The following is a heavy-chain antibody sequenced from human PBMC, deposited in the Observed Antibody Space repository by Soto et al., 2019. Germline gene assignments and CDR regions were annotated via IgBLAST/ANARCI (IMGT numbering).Heavy chain of an antibody. Sequence: QVQLQESGPGLVKPSQTLSLTCTVSGDSISSINNYWSWIRQPPGEGLEWIGFISYSGTTSYSPSLKSRVAISLAPSKNQFSLSLNFVTPADTAVYCCARGRRHSYGLAPWGPGSLVTVSS. J-gene: IGHJ5*02. CDR2: ISYSGTT. CDR3: ARGRRHSYGLAP. D-gene: IGHD5-18*01. CDR1: GDSISSINNY. V-gene: IGHV4-30-4*01.